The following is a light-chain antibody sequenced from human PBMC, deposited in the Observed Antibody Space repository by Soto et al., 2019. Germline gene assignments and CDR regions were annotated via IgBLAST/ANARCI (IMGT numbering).Light chain of an antibody. CDR3: QKYNSAPFT. CDR2: SAS. CDR1: QGISNY. Sequence: DIQMTQSPSSLSASVGDRVTITCRASQGISNYLAWYQQKPGKVPKLLIYSASTLQSGVPSRFSGSGSWPDFTPTISSLQPEDGATYCCQKYNSAPFTFGPENKVDIK. V-gene: IGKV1-27*01. J-gene: IGKJ3*01.